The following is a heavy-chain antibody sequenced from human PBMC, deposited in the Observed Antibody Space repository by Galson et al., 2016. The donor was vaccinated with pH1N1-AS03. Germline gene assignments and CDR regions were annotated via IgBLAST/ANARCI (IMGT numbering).Heavy chain of an antibody. Sequence: SLRLSCAASGFIFSDYAMHWVRQAPGKGLEWVAFVSYDTARQQYADSVKGRFTIPKDRPRNMLYLEMNNLRVEDTAVYYCVKETGFSGTWYPFHQWGQGTLVRVSA. J-gene: IGHJ1*01. D-gene: IGHD6-13*01. CDR1: GFIFSDYA. V-gene: IGHV3-30-3*01. CDR3: VKETGFSGTWYPFHQ. CDR2: VSYDTARQ.